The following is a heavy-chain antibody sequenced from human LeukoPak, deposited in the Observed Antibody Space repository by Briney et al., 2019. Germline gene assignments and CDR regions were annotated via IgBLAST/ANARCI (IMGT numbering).Heavy chain of an antibody. J-gene: IGHJ4*02. D-gene: IGHD6-13*01. Sequence: GGSLRLSCAASGFTFSSYSMNWVRQAPGKGLEWVSSISSSSSYVYYADSVKGRFTISRDNAKNSLYLQMNSLRAEDTAVYYCARDRIAAAGTPDYWGQGTLVTVSS. V-gene: IGHV3-21*01. CDR3: ARDRIAAAGTPDY. CDR1: GFTFSSYS. CDR2: ISSSSSYV.